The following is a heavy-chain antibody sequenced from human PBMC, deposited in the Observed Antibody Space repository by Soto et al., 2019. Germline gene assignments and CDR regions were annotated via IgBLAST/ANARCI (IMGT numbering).Heavy chain of an antibody. Sequence: ASETLSLTCAVYGGSFSGYYWSWIRQPPGKGLEWIGEINHSGSTNYNPSLKSRVTISVDTSKNQFSLKLSSVTAADTAVYYCARDRGMVRGGNWFDPWGQGTLVTVSS. CDR3: ARDRGMVRGGNWFDP. CDR1: GGSFSGYY. CDR2: INHSGST. J-gene: IGHJ5*02. V-gene: IGHV4-34*01. D-gene: IGHD3-10*01.